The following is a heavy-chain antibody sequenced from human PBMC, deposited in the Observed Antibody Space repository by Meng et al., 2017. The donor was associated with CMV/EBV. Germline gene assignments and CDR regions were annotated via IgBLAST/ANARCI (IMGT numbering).Heavy chain of an antibody. Sequence: VQRPASGPGPVTPSQTLSLTCTVSGGSISSGDYYWSWIRQPPGKGLEWIGYIYYSGSTYYNPSLKSRVTISVDTSKNQFSLKLSSVTAADTAVYYCARVGRTSCYDYWGQGTLVTASS. J-gene: IGHJ4*02. CDR1: GGSISSGDYY. CDR3: ARVGRTSCYDY. D-gene: IGHD2-2*01. CDR2: IYYSGST. V-gene: IGHV4-30-4*08.